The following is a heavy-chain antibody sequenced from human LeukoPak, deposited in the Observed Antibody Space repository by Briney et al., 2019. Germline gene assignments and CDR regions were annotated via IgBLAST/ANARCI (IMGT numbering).Heavy chain of an antibody. D-gene: IGHD1-26*01. CDR2: VSSSGTT. CDR3: ASHIGGSYSNYYYMDV. V-gene: IGHV4-59*08. CDR1: GDSISSYY. Sequence: SETLSLTCNVSGDSISSYYWGWIRQPPGKGLEWIADVSSSGTTNDNPSLKSRVTISVDTSKNQLSLKLTSVTAADTAVYYCASHIGGSYSNYYYMDVSGKGTMVTVSS. J-gene: IGHJ6*03.